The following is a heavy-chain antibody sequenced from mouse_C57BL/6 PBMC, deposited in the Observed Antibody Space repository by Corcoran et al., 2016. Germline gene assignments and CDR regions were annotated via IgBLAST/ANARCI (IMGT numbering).Heavy chain of an antibody. CDR2: INPNNGGT. CDR1: GYTFTDYY. CDR3: ASYYPYYFDY. D-gene: IGHD2-1*01. J-gene: IGHJ2*01. Sequence: EVQLQQSGPERVKPGASVKISGKASGYTFTDYYMNWVKQSHGKSLEWIGDINPNNGGTSYNQKFKGKATLTVDKSSSTAYMELRSLTSEDSAVYYCASYYPYYFDYWGQGTTLTVSS. V-gene: IGHV1-26*01.